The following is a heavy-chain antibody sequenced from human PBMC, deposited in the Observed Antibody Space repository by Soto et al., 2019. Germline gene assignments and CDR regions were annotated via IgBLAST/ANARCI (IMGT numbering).Heavy chain of an antibody. J-gene: IGHJ4*02. CDR3: AMSLGYCSGGSCFAY. V-gene: IGHV4-59*08. CDR2: IYYSGST. CDR1: GGSISSYY. Sequence: SETLSLTCTVSGGSISSYYWSWIRQPPGKGLEWIGYIYYSGSTNYNPSLKSRVTISVDTFKNQFSLELSSVTAADTAVYYCAMSLGYCSGGSCFAYWGQGTLVTVSS. D-gene: IGHD2-15*01.